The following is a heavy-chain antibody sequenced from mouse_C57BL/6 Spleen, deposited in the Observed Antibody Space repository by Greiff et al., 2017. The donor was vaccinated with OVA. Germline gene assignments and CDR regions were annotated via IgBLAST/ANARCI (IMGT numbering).Heavy chain of an antibody. CDR1: GFTFSDYG. D-gene: IGHD2-1*01. V-gene: IGHV5-17*01. CDR3: ARPYGNFPYWYFDV. CDR2: ISSGSSTI. J-gene: IGHJ1*03. Sequence: EVQGVESGGGLVKPGGSLKLSCAASGFTFSDYGMHWVRHAPEKGLEWVAYISSGSSTIYYADTVKGRFTISRDNAKNTLFLQMTSLRSEDTAMYYCARPYGNFPYWYFDVWGTGTTVTVSS.